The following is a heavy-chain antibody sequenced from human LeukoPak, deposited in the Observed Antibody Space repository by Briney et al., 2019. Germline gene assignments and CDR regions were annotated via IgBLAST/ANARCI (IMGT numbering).Heavy chain of an antibody. V-gene: IGHV3-23*01. CDR1: GFTLSSYA. D-gene: IGHD3-16*01. Sequence: GGSLRLSCAVSGFTLSSYAMSWVRQAPGKGLEWVSGISGSGANIYYADSVKGRFTISRDNFKNTLYLQMNSLRAEDTAVYYCAKDRARGGATDFDYWGQGALVTVSS. CDR3: AKDRARGGATDFDY. J-gene: IGHJ4*02. CDR2: ISGSGANI.